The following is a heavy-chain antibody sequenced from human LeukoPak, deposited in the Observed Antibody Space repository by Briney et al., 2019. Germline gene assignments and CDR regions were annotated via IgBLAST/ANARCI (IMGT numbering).Heavy chain of an antibody. Sequence: GASVKVSCKASGYTFTGYYMHWVRQAPGQGLEWMGWINPNSGGTNYAQNFQGMVTMTRDTSISTAYMELSRLRSDDTAVYYCASXDXFWXASPPSQNWFDHWGQGTLVTVSS. CDR1: GYTFTGYY. D-gene: IGHD3-3*01. CDR2: INPNSGGT. CDR3: ASXDXFWXASPPSQNWFDH. J-gene: IGHJ5*02. V-gene: IGHV1-2*02.